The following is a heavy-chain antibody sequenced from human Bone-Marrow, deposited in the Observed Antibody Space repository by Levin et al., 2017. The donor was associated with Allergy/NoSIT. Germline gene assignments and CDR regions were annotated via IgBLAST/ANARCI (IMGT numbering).Heavy chain of an antibody. CDR1: GFTLRNYA. CDR2: ISYDGSKK. V-gene: IGHV3-30*14. J-gene: IGHJ3*02. D-gene: IGHD3-9*01. CDR3: ARGAFWTLYDPLNGGRLKDAFDI. Sequence: GESLKISCAASGFTLRNYALHWVRQAPGKGLEWMAIISYDGSKKFYADSVKGRFTISRDNSKNTVYLQMNTLTADDTAVYYCARGAFWTLYDPLNGGRLKDAFDIWGQGTMVTVSS.